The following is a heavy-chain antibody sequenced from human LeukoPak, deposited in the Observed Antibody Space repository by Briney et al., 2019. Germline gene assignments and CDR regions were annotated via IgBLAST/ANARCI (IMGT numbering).Heavy chain of an antibody. J-gene: IGHJ4*02. D-gene: IGHD3-22*01. Sequence: PSETLSLTCTVSGGSISSYYWSWIRQPPGKGLEWIGYIYYSGSTYYNPSLKSRVTISVDTSKNQFSLKLSSVTAADTAVYYCARDHIYDSSGAGYWGQGTLVTVSS. CDR3: ARDHIYDSSGAGY. CDR1: GGSISSYY. CDR2: IYYSGST. V-gene: IGHV4-30-4*08.